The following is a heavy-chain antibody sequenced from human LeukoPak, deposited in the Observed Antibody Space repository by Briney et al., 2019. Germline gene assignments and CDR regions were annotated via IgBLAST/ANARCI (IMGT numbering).Heavy chain of an antibody. J-gene: IGHJ5*02. Sequence: GASVKVSCKASGYTFTSYGISWVRQAPGQGLEWMGWISAYNGNTNYAQKLQGRVTMTTDTSTSTAYMELRSLRSDDTAVYYCARVSVGVRGVPGWFDPWGQGTLVTVSS. CDR2: ISAYNGNT. CDR3: ARVSVGVRGVPGWFDP. CDR1: GYTFTSYG. V-gene: IGHV1-18*01. D-gene: IGHD3-10*01.